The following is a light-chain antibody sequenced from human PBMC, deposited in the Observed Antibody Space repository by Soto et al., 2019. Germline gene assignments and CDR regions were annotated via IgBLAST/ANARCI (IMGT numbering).Light chain of an antibody. Sequence: DIQMTQSPSTLSASVGDRVTITCRASQSISNWLAWYQQKPGKAPKVLIYDASSLESGVPSRFSGSGSGTEFTLTISSLQSDDFATYYCQQYNTYGTFGQGTKVEIK. CDR2: DAS. J-gene: IGKJ1*01. CDR3: QQYNTYGT. V-gene: IGKV1-5*01. CDR1: QSISNW.